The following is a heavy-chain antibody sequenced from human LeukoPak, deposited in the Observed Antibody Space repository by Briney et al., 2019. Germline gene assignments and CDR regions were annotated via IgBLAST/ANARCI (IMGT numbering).Heavy chain of an antibody. CDR2: IYYSGST. CDR3: ARVDNWNYFQDY. D-gene: IGHD1-7*01. Sequence: PSETLSLTCTVSGGSISSSSYYWDWIRQPPGKGLEWIGSIYYSGSTYYNPSLKSRVTISVDTSKNQFSLKLSSVTAADTAVYYCARVDNWNYFQDYWGQGTLVTVSS. V-gene: IGHV4-39*01. J-gene: IGHJ4*02. CDR1: GGSISSSSYY.